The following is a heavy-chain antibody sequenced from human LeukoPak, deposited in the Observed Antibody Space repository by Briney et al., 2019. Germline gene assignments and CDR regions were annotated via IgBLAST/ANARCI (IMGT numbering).Heavy chain of an antibody. D-gene: IGHD2-2*01. CDR1: GGSISSSSYY. V-gene: IGHV4-39*07. J-gene: IGHJ4*02. CDR2: IYYSGST. CDR3: ASSIVVVPAAMEVFDY. Sequence: SETLSLTCTVSGGSISSSSYYWGWIRQPPGKGLEWIGSIYYSGSTYYNPSLKSRVTISVDTSKNQFSLKLSSVTAADTAVYYCASSIVVVPAAMEVFDYWGQGTLVTVSS.